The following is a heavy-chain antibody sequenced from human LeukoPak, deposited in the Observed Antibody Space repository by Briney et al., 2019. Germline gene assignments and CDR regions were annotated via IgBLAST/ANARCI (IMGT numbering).Heavy chain of an antibody. CDR1: GDSISYYN. CDR3: ARAGQNYDSSGYYMDV. CDR2: FHSTGSI. J-gene: IGHJ6*03. D-gene: IGHD3-22*01. V-gene: IGHV4-4*07. Sequence: SETLSLTCTVYGDSISYYNWSWIRQPAGKGLEWIGRFHSTGSINYNPSLKSRVTISVDKSKNQFSLKLNSVTAADTAVYYCARAGQNYDSSGYYMDVWGKGTTVAVSS.